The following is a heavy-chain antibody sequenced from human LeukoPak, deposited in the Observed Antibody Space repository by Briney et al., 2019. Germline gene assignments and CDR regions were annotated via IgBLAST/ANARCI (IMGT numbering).Heavy chain of an antibody. Sequence: PSETLSLTCSVSCGSIRSGGYYWSWMRQHRGRGVEGIGYIYYSGSIYYNPSLNSRITISVDTSRNQFSLRLSSVTAADTAVYYCARGGGGLQNWFDPWGQGTLVTVSS. CDR2: IYYSGSI. V-gene: IGHV4-31*03. D-gene: IGHD5-24*01. J-gene: IGHJ5*02. CDR3: ARGGGGLQNWFDP. CDR1: CGSIRSGGYY.